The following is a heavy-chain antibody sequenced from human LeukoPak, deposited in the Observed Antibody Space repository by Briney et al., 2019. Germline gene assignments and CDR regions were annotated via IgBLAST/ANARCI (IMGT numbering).Heavy chain of an antibody. CDR3: ARGLINGHDFDY. J-gene: IGHJ4*02. CDR1: GYRFSGYY. V-gene: IGHV1-2*04. Sequence: ASVKLSCKTSGYRFSGYYMHWVRQAPGQGLEWMGWINPNSGATNYAQNFQGWVTMTRDTSVSTGYMELRRLTSDDTAVYYCARGLINGHDFDYWGQGTLVTVSS. D-gene: IGHD5-12*01. CDR2: INPNSGAT.